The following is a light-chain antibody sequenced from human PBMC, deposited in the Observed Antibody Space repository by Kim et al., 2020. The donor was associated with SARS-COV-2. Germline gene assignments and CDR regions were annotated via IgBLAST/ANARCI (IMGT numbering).Light chain of an antibody. CDR1: NIGSKS. V-gene: IGLV3-21*03. J-gene: IGLJ2*01. CDR3: QVWDSSSDHPVV. Sequence: PGKTARIACGGNNIGSKSVDWYQEKPGQATVLVVYDDSDRPSGIPERFSGSNSGNTATLTISRVEAGDEADYYCQVWDSSSDHPVVFGGGTQLTVL. CDR2: DDS.